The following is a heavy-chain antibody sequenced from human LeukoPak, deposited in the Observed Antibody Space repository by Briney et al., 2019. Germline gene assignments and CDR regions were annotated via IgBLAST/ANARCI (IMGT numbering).Heavy chain of an antibody. CDR3: AKLWFGESHFDY. D-gene: IGHD3-10*01. V-gene: IGHV3-23*01. CDR1: GFTFSSYA. J-gene: IGHJ4*02. CDR2: ISGSGGRT. Sequence: GGSLRLSCAASGFTFSSYAMSWVRQTPGKGLEWVSAISGSGGRTYYADSVKGRFTISRDNSKNTLYLQMNSLRAEDTAVYYCAKLWFGESHFDYWGQGTLVTVSS.